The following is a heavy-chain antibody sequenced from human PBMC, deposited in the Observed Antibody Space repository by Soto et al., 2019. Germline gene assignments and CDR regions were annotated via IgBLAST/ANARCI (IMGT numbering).Heavy chain of an antibody. CDR2: ISGSGSII. Sequence: QVQLEESGGGLVKPGGSLRLSCAASGFNFRDYYFNWNRRAPGKGLEWVSYISGSGSIIYYADSVKGRFTISRDNAKNSVYLQMNSLRDEDTAVYYCARDHDSSGKIHYDYGMDVWGQGTTVTVS. CDR3: ARDHDSSGKIHYDYGMDV. J-gene: IGHJ6*02. D-gene: IGHD3-22*01. V-gene: IGHV3-11*01. CDR1: GFNFRDYY.